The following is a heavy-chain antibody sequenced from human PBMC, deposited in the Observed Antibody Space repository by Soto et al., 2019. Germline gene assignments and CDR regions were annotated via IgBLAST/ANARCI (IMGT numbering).Heavy chain of an antibody. CDR3: ARDRVQFGGYYYYGMDV. J-gene: IGHJ6*02. CDR2: IYYSGST. D-gene: IGHD3-16*01. V-gene: IGHV4-31*03. Sequence: PSETLSLTCTVSGGSISSGGYYWSWIRQHPGKGLEWIGYIYYSGSTYYNPSLKSRVTISVDTSKNQFSLKLSSVTAADTAVYYCARDRVQFGGYYYYGMDVWGQGTTVTVSS. CDR1: GGSISSGGYY.